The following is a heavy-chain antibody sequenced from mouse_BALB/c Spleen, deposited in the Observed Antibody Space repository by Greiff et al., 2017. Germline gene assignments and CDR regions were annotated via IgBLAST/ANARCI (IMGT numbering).Heavy chain of an antibody. J-gene: IGHJ4*01. CDR1: GYSITSDYA. Sequence: DVKLVESGPGLVKPSQSLSLTCTVTGYSITSDYAWNWIRQFPGNKLEWMGYISYSGSTSYNPSLKSRISITRDTSKNQFFLQLNSVTTEDTATYYCSYRYDEDYYAMDYWGQGTSVTVSS. V-gene: IGHV3-2*02. CDR2: ISYSGST. CDR3: SYRYDEDYYAMDY. D-gene: IGHD2-14*01.